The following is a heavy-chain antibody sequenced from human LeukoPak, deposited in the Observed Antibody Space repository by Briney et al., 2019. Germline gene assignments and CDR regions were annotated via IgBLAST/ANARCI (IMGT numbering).Heavy chain of an antibody. D-gene: IGHD3-10*01. CDR2: ISGSGGST. CDR3: AKDEFGELSSDAFDI. J-gene: IGHJ3*02. Sequence: GGSLSLSSAACGFTCNSYAMSWVRQGQGLGLEGVSAISGSGGSTYYADSVKGRFTISRDNSKNTLYLQMNSLRAEDTAVYYCAKDEFGELSSDAFDIWGQGTMVTVSS. CDR1: GFTCNSYA. V-gene: IGHV3-23*01.